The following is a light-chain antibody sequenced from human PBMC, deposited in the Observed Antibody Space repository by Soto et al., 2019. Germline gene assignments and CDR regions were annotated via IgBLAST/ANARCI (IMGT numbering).Light chain of an antibody. V-gene: IGLV2-14*01. CDR2: GVN. J-gene: IGLJ1*01. CDR1: ISDFVLYNY. Sequence: QSALTQPASVSGSPGQSITISCSGTISDFVLYNYVSWYQQHPGKAPKLMIYGVNNRPSGVSNRFSGSKSGNTASLTISGLQADDEADYYRSSYTNSSALQVFGTGTKVTVL. CDR3: SSYTNSSALQV.